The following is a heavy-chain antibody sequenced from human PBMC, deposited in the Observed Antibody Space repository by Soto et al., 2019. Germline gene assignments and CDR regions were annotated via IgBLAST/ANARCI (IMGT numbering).Heavy chain of an antibody. D-gene: IGHD5-12*01. CDR3: AKSRLSTTDEDFDY. Sequence: EVQLVESGGGLVQPGRSLRLSCAASGFTFDDYGMHWVRHAPGKGLEWVSGINWNSDDIGYVDSVKGRFTISRDNAKNSLYLQMNSLRPEDTALYYCAKSRLSTTDEDFDYWGQGTLVTVSS. CDR2: INWNSDDI. J-gene: IGHJ4*02. CDR1: GFTFDDYG. V-gene: IGHV3-9*01.